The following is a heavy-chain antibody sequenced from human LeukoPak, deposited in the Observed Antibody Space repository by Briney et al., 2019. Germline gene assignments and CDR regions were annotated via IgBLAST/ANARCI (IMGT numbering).Heavy chain of an antibody. V-gene: IGHV3-48*04. D-gene: IGHD2-8*01. CDR2: ISNDSRNI. CDR1: GFTFNSYS. CDR3: ACVCYSVYCHDS. J-gene: IGHJ4*02. Sequence: GGSLRLSCAASGFTFNSYSMNWVRQAPGKGLEWVSYISNDSRNIYYADSVKGRFTISRDNATNTLFLQMDNLRAEDTAVYYCACVCYSVYCHDSWGQGTRVTVSS.